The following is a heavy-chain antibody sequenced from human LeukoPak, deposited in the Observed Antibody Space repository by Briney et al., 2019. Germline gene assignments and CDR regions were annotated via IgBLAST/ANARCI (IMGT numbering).Heavy chain of an antibody. Sequence: GGSLRLSCAASGFTFDDYAMHWVRQAPGKGLGWVSGIGWNSGSIGYADSVKGRFTISRDNAKNSLYLQMNSLRAEDTALYYCAKDRDCYDSSGLLDYWGQGTLVTVSS. CDR1: GFTFDDYA. CDR2: IGWNSGSI. CDR3: AKDRDCYDSSGLLDY. V-gene: IGHV3-9*01. D-gene: IGHD3-22*01. J-gene: IGHJ4*02.